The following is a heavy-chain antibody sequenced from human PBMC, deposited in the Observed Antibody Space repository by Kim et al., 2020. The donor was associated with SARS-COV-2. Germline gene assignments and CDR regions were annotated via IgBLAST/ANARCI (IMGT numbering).Heavy chain of an antibody. CDR2: K. V-gene: IGHV3-53*01. CDR3: ARSGQQLVRDY. Sequence: KYYADAGKGRFTISRDNSKNTLYLQMNSLRAEDTAVYYCARSGQQLVRDYWGQGTLVTVSS. D-gene: IGHD6-13*01. J-gene: IGHJ4*02.